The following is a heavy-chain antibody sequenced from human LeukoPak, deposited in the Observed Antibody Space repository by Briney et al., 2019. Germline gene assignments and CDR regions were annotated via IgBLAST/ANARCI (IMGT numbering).Heavy chain of an antibody. D-gene: IGHD5-12*01. J-gene: IGHJ6*02. CDR3: ARGDSGYAPTGYYGMDV. V-gene: IGHV3-74*01. CDR2: INSDGSST. CDR1: VFTFSSYW. Sequence: GGSLRLSCAASVFTFSSYWMHWVRQAPGKGLVWVSRINSDGSSTSYADSVKGRFTISRDNAKNTLYLQMNSLRAEDTAVYYCARGDSGYAPTGYYGMDVWGRGTTVTVSS.